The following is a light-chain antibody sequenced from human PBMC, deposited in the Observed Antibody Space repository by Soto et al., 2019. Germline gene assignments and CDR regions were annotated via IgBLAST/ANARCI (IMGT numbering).Light chain of an antibody. CDR2: EGT. Sequence: QSALTQPASVSGSPGQSSTISCTGTSSDVGNYNLVSWYQQHPGKAPKLMIYEGTKRPSGVSNRFSGSKSGNTASLTISGLQAEDEAAYLCCSYAGSTTWVFGGGTKVTVL. J-gene: IGLJ3*02. V-gene: IGLV2-23*01. CDR3: CSYAGSTTWV. CDR1: SSDVGNYNL.